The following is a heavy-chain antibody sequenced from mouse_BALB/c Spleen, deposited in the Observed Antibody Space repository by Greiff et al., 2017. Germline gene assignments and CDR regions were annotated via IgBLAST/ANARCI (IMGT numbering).Heavy chain of an antibody. J-gene: IGHJ4*01. D-gene: IGHD2-10*02. CDR1: GFSLSTSGMG. CDR3: ARIGEYGNPYAMDY. V-gene: IGHV8-8*01. Sequence: QVTLKECGPGILQPSQTLSLTCSFSGFSLSTSGMGVGWIRQPSGKGLEWLAHIWWDDDKRYNPALKSRLTISKDTSSNQVFLKIASVDTADTATYYCARIGEYGNPYAMDYWGQGTSVTVSS. CDR2: IWWDDDK.